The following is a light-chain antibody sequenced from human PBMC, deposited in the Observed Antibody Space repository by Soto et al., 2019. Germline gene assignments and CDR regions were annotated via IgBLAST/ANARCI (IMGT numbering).Light chain of an antibody. CDR3: QQYNNWPLT. CDR2: GAS. V-gene: IGKV3-15*01. CDR1: QSVSSD. J-gene: IGKJ4*01. Sequence: EIVMTQSPATLSVSPGERATLSCRASQSVSSDLAWYEQKPGQAPRLLIYGASTRATGIPARFSGSGSGTEFTLTIGSLQSEDFAVYSCQQYNNWPLTFGGGTKVEIK.